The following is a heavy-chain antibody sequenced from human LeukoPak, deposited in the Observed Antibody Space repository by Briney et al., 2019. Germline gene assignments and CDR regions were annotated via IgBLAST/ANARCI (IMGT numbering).Heavy chain of an antibody. CDR2: IYPGDSDT. D-gene: IGHD6-13*01. CDR3: ARANYGQQLVYYFDY. V-gene: IGHV5-51*01. Sequence: GESLKISCKGSGYSFTSYWIGWVRQMPGKGLEWMGIIYPGDSDTRYSPSFQGQVTISADKSISTAYLQWSSQKASDTAMYYCARANYGQQLVYYFDYWGQGTLVTVSS. CDR1: GYSFTSYW. J-gene: IGHJ4*02.